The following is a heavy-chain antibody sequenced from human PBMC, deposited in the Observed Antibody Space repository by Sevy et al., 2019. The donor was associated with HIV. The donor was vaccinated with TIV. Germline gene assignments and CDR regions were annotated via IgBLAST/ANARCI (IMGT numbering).Heavy chain of an antibody. CDR2: INPNSGGT. Sequence: ASVKVSCKASGYTFTGYYMHWVRQAPGQGLEWMGWINPNSGGTNYAQKFQGRVTMTRDTSISTAYMELSRLRSDDTAVYYWARDWTVVPAAIEGFHGMDVWGQGTTVTVSS. D-gene: IGHD2-2*01. J-gene: IGHJ6*02. CDR1: GYTFTGYY. CDR3: ARDWTVVPAAIEGFHGMDV. V-gene: IGHV1-2*02.